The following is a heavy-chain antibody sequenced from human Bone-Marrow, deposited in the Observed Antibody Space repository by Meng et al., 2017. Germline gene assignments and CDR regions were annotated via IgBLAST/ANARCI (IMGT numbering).Heavy chain of an antibody. V-gene: IGHV3-11*04. CDR3: ARDPHAYEIKPYCGGDCIDY. D-gene: IGHD2-21*02. J-gene: IGHJ4*02. Sequence: GGSLRLSCAASGFTFSDYYMSWIRQAPGKGQEWVSYISSSGSTIYYADSVKGRFTITRDNAKNSLYLQMNSLRAEDTAVYYCARDPHAYEIKPYCGGDCIDYWGQGTLVTVSS. CDR1: GFTFSDYY. CDR2: ISSSGSTI.